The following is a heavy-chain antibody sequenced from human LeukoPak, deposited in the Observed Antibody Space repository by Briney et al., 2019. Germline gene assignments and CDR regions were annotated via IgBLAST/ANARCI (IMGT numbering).Heavy chain of an antibody. CDR3: ARGRTGLYYDYVWGSYRYTPFDY. CDR2: TYYRSTWYN. J-gene: IGHJ4*02. V-gene: IGHV6-1*01. CDR1: GDSVSSNSVT. Sequence: SQTLSLTCAISGDSVSSNSVTWNWIRQSPSRGLEWLGRTYYRSTWYNDYAVSVRGRITVNPDTSKNQFSLHLNSVTPEDTAVYYCARGRTGLYYDYVWGSYRYTPFDYWGQGTLVTVSS. D-gene: IGHD3-16*02.